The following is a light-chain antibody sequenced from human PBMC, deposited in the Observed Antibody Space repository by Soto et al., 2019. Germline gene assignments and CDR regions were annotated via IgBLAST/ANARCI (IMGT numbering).Light chain of an antibody. Sequence: DIQMTQSPSTRSAAVGERVTITCRASQSISSWLAWYQQKPGKAPKLLIYKASSLESGVPSRFSGSGSGTEFTLTISSLQPDDFATYYCQQYNSYSVTFGGGTKVDIK. V-gene: IGKV1-5*03. CDR1: QSISSW. CDR3: QQYNSYSVT. CDR2: KAS. J-gene: IGKJ4*01.